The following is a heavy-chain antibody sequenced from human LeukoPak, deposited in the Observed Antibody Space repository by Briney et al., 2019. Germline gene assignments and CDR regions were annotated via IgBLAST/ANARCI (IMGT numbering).Heavy chain of an antibody. J-gene: IGHJ6*02. D-gene: IGHD4-17*01. V-gene: IGHV3-30*18. CDR3: AKDLSTVTTEADYYYYYGMDV. CDR2: ISYDGSNK. Sequence: GSLRLSCAASGFTFSSYGMHWVRQAPGKGLEWVAVISYDGSNKYYADSVKGRFTISRDNSKNTLYLQMNSLRAEDTAVYYCAKDLSTVTTEADYYYYYGMDVWGQGTTVTVSS. CDR1: GFTFSSYG.